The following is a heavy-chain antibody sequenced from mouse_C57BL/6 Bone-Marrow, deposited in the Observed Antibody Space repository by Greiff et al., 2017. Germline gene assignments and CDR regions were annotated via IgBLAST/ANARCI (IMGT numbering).Heavy chain of an antibody. CDR2: ISSGSSTI. CDR1: GFTFSDYG. V-gene: IGHV5-17*01. J-gene: IGHJ4*01. CDR3: AWEIYPLYYYAMDY. Sequence: EVQLQESGGGLVKPGGSLKLSCAASGFTFSDYGMHWVRQAPEKGLEWVAYISSGSSTIYYADTVKGRFTISRDNAKNTLFLQMTSLRSEDTAMYYCAWEIYPLYYYAMDYWGQGTSVTVSS.